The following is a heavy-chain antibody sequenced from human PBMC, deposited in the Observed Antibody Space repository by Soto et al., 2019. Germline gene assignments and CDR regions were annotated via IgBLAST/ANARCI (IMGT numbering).Heavy chain of an antibody. CDR3: ANYAGEPRSRDFDY. Sequence: VQMVESGGGLVQPGGSLRLSCGVSGFSVGSNYMSWVRQAPGKGLQWVSVIYTGGETYYADSVQGRITVSRDKDKNALFLQMNSLRAEDTGVYYWANYAGEPRSRDFDYWGQGTLVTVSS. D-gene: IGHD2-2*01. CDR2: IYTGGET. CDR1: GFSVGSNY. J-gene: IGHJ4*02. V-gene: IGHV3-66*01.